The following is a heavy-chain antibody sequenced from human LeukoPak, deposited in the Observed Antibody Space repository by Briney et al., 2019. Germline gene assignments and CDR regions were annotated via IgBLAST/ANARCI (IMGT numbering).Heavy chain of an antibody. CDR1: GDSVSSNSVT. Sequence: SQTLSLTCAISGDSVSSNSVTWNWIRQSPSRGLEWLGRTYYRSTWYNDYAVSVRGRITVNPDTSKNQFFLHLNSVTPEDTAVYYCARRLTQYDCFDPWGQGILVTVSS. D-gene: IGHD2-2*01. CDR3: ARRLTQYDCFDP. V-gene: IGHV6-1*01. CDR2: TYYRSTWYN. J-gene: IGHJ5*02.